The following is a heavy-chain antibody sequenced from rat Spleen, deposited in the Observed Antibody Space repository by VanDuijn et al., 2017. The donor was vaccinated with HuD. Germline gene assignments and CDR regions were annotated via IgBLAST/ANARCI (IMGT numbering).Heavy chain of an antibody. V-gene: IGHV2S63*01. CDR3: TREGYNNWGAFAY. Sequence: EVQLKESGPGLVQPSQTLSLTCTVSGFSLTDYSVHWVRQPPGKGLEWMGVMWSGGSTAYNSALKSRLSISRGTSKSQVFLKMNSLQTEDTAIYFCTREGYNNWGAFAYWGQGTLVTVSS. CDR1: GFSLTDYS. CDR2: MWSGGST. D-gene: IGHD1-10*01. J-gene: IGHJ3*01.